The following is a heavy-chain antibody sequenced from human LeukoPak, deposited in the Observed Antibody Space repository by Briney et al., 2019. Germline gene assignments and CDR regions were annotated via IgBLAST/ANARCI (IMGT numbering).Heavy chain of an antibody. V-gene: IGHV3-23*01. CDR1: GFTFSSYA. CDR2: ISGSGGST. J-gene: IGHJ4*02. Sequence: PGGSLRLSCAASGFTFSSYAMSWVRQAPGKGLEWVSAISGSGGSTYYADSVKGRFTISRDNSKNTLYLQMNSLRDEDTAVYYCAKIPDYYDSSGYYYEGFDYWGQGTLVTVSS. D-gene: IGHD3-22*01. CDR3: AKIPDYYDSSGYYYEGFDY.